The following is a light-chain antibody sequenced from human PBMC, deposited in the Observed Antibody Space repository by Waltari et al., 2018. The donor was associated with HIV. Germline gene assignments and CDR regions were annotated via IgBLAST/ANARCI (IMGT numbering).Light chain of an antibody. V-gene: IGLV1-47*01. Sequence: HSVMTQPSSVSGPPGQKVSISCFGNSDNIGSHYFYWYQKVPGTAPKLLIFRNNQRPSGVPARFSGSKSGTSAFLDITGLRSGDEAEYYCATWHDRLWVFGGGTKVTVL. CDR1: SDNIGSHY. CDR2: RNN. J-gene: IGLJ3*02. CDR3: ATWHDRLWV.